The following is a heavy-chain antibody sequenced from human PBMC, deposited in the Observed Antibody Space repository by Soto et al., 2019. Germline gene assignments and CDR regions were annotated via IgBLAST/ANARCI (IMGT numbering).Heavy chain of an antibody. J-gene: IGHJ5*02. D-gene: IGHD3-3*02. CDR3: ARYIYGQGFQA. Sequence: QVQLVQPGAEVRKPGASVKVSCKASGDIFTNFDFNWVRQATGQGLEWIGWMRANSGDTGHDQKFQGRVRMTRDNTMSTAYMELSSLRAEDTAVYYCARYIYGQGFQAWGQGTLVFVSS. CDR2: MRANSGDT. V-gene: IGHV1-8*01. CDR1: GDIFTNFD.